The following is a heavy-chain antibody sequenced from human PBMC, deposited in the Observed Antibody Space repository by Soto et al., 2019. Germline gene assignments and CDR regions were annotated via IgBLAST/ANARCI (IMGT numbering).Heavy chain of an antibody. V-gene: IGHV3-7*01. CDR2: IKQDGSEK. CDR3: ARSGADPIKSFDP. D-gene: IGHD3-10*01. Sequence: EVQLVESGGGVVQPGGSLRLSCAASGFTFSRYWMSWVRQAPGKGLEWVANIKQDGSEKYYVDSVKGRFTISRDNAKNSLSLQMNSLRAEDTAVYYCARSGADPIKSFDPWGQGTLVTVSS. J-gene: IGHJ5*02. CDR1: GFTFSRYW.